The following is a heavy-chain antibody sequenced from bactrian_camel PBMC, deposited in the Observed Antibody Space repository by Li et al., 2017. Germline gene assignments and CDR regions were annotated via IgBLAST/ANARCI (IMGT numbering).Heavy chain of an antibody. D-gene: IGHD8*01. Sequence: HVQLVESGGGSVQAGGSLRLSCAASGYTYNRNCMAWFRQAPGKEREGVARIATGSGNTYYADSVKGRFTISLNRAQTMVYLQMSSLEPEDTAVYYCAADPVITEPLSQDEYRNWGQGTQVTVS. CDR1: GYTYNRNC. CDR3: AADPVITEPLSQDEYRN. CDR2: IATGSGNT. J-gene: IGHJ4*01. V-gene: IGHV3S1*01.